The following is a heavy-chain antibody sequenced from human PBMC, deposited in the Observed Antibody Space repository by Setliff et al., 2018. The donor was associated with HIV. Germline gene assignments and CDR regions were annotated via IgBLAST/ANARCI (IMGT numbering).Heavy chain of an antibody. J-gene: IGHJ4*02. CDR3: ARRWKSSQYYDFWSPRSSYFDF. CDR2: INYSGNT. Sequence: PSETLSLTCTVSGGSISNSSHYWDWIRQPPGKGLEWIGTINYSGNTYDNPSLKSRVTISVDTSKKQFSLKLSSVSAADTAVYYCARRWKSSQYYDFWSPRSSYFDFWGQGMLVTV. D-gene: IGHD3-3*01. V-gene: IGHV4-39*01. CDR1: GGSISNSSHY.